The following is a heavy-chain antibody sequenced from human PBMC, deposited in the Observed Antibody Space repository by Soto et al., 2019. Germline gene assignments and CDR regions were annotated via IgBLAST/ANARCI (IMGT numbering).Heavy chain of an antibody. Sequence: SETLSLTCTVSGSSISSYYWSWIRQPPGKGLEWIGYIYYSGSTNYNPSLKSRVTISVDTSKNQFSLKLSSVTAADTAVYYCARVSRYSSSPNWFDPWGQGTLVPVSS. J-gene: IGHJ5*02. D-gene: IGHD6-13*01. CDR2: IYYSGST. V-gene: IGHV4-59*01. CDR3: ARVSRYSSSPNWFDP. CDR1: GSSISSYY.